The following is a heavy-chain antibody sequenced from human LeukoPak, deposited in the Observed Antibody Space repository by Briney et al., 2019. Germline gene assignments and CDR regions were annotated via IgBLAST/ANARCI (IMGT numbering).Heavy chain of an antibody. V-gene: IGHV1-18*01. D-gene: IGHD7-27*01. CDR1: GYTFTSYG. J-gene: IGHJ3*01. CDR2: ISGSNGNT. Sequence: ASVKVSCKASGYTFTSYGISWVRQAPGQGLEWMRWISGSNGNTNYAQKLQGRVTMTTDTSTSTAYMELRSLRSDDTAVYYCAREEGNWGDAFWGQGTMVTVSS. CDR3: AREEGNWGDAF.